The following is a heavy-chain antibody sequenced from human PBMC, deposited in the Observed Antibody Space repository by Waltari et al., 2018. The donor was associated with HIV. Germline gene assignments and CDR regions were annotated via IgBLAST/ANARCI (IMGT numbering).Heavy chain of an antibody. CDR2: IKSKADGGTT. CDR3: TTDLTGDVFDY. Sequence: EVQLVESGGGLVKPGGSLRLSCAASGFTFSNAWMSWVRQAPGKGLEWVGRIKSKADGGTTDYAAPVKGRFTISRDDSKNTLYLQMNSLKTEDTAVYYCTTDLTGDVFDYWGQGTLVTVSS. D-gene: IGHD4-17*01. J-gene: IGHJ4*02. CDR1: GFTFSNAW. V-gene: IGHV3-15*01.